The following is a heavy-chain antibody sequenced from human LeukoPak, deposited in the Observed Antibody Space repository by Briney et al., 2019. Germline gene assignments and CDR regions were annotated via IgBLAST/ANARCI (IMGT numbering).Heavy chain of an antibody. CDR2: IIPIFGTA. CDR1: VGTFSSYT. CDR3: ARGPPLYNWFDP. J-gene: IGHJ5*02. V-gene: IGHV1-69*01. Sequence: SSVKVSCKASVGTFSSYTFSWVRQAPGQGLEWGGGIIPIFGTANYAQKFQGRVTITADESTTTAYMELSSLRSEDTAVYYCARGPPLYNWFDPWGQGTLVTVSS.